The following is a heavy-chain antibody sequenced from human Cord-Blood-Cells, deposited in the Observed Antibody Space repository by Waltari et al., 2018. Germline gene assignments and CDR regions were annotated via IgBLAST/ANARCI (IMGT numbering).Heavy chain of an antibody. CDR3: ATGRGTGDLDY. Sequence: EVQLLESGGGLVKPGGSLRLSCAASGFTFRSYCMNWVRQAPGKGLEWVSSISSSSSYIYYSDSVKGRFTISRDNAKNSLYLQMNSLRAEDTAVYYCATGRGTGDLDYWGQGTLVTVSS. CDR2: ISSSSSYI. V-gene: IGHV3-21*01. D-gene: IGHD7-27*01. J-gene: IGHJ4*02. CDR1: GFTFRSYC.